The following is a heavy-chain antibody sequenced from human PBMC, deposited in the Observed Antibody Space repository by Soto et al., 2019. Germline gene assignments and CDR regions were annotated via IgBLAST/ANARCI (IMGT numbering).Heavy chain of an antibody. CDR1: GYSFTSYW. CDR2: IYPGDSDT. V-gene: IGHV5-51*01. Sequence: PGESLKISCKGSGYSFTSYWIGWVRQMPGKGLEWMGIIYPGDSDTRYSPSFQGQVTISADKSISTAYLQWSSLKASDTAMHYCARLDCCYEDTVAGLDYWGQGAVVTVSA. J-gene: IGHJ4*02. CDR3: ARLDCCYEDTVAGLDY. D-gene: IGHD6-19*01.